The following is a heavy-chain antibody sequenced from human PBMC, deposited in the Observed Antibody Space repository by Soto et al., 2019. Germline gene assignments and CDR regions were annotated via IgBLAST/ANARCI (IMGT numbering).Heavy chain of an antibody. CDR3: VKDCSPGRADV. Sequence: EVQLVASGGGLVQPGRSLRLSCVASGFNSHDFAMPWVRQTPGKGLEWVSGIYWGSNKIDYAESVTGRFTISRDNAKNSLFVQMNSLSSDDTAVYLCVKDCSPGRADVLGQGTTVTVSS. J-gene: IGHJ6*02. V-gene: IGHV3-9*02. D-gene: IGHD6-6*01. CDR2: IYWGSNKI. CDR1: GFNSHDFA.